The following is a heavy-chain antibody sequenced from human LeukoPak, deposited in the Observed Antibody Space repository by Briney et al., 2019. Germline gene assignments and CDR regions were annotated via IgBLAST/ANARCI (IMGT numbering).Heavy chain of an antibody. CDR2: IYSGGST. V-gene: IGHV3-53*01. CDR1: GFTVGRNY. Sequence: GGSLRLSCAASGFTVGRNYMTWVRQAPGKGLEWVSIIYSGGSTYYADSVKGRFTISRDISKNTLYLQMNSLRAGDTALYYCARENENWGQGTLVTVSS. CDR3: ARENEN. J-gene: IGHJ1*01.